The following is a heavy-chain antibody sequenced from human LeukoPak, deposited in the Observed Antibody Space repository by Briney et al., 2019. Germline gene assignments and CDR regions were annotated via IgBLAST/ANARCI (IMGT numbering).Heavy chain of an antibody. CDR2: ISYDGSNK. Sequence: GRSLRLSCAASGVTFSSYGMHWVGQAPGKGLEWVAGISYDGSNKYYADSVKGRFTISRDNSKNTLYLQMNSLRAGDTAVYYCAKEGGVGCSSTSCYFDYWGQGTLVTVSS. V-gene: IGHV3-30*18. CDR1: GVTFSSYG. D-gene: IGHD2-2*01. CDR3: AKEGGVGCSSTSCYFDY. J-gene: IGHJ4*02.